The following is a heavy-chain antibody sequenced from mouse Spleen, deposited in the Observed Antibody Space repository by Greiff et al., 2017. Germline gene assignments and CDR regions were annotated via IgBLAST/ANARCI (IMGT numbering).Heavy chain of an antibody. CDR1: GFTFSNYW. CDR2: IRLKSDNYAT. V-gene: IGHV6-3*01. J-gene: IGHJ1*01. Sequence: DVKLVESGGGLVQPGGSMKLSCVASGFTFSNYWMNWVRQSPEKGLEWVAQIRLKSDNYATHYAESVKGRFTISRDDSKSSVYLQMNNLRAEDTGIYYCTGGAVGDWYFDVWGAGTTVTVSS. CDR3: TGGAVGDWYFDV. D-gene: IGHD3-3*01.